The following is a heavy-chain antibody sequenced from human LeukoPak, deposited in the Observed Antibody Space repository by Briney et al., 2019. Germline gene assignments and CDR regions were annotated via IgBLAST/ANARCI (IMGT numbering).Heavy chain of an antibody. CDR2: ISYDGSNK. Sequence: PGGSLRLSCAASGFIFSSYGMHWVRQAPGKGLEWVAVISYDGSNKYYADSVKGRFTISRDNSKNTLSLQMNSLRAEDTAVYYCAKEYCGGRCYEDYFNYWGQGTLVTVSS. J-gene: IGHJ4*02. V-gene: IGHV3-30*18. D-gene: IGHD2-15*01. CDR1: GFIFSSYG. CDR3: AKEYCGGRCYEDYFNY.